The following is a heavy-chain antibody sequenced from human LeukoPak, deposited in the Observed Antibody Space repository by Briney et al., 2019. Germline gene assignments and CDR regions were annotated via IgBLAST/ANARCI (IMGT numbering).Heavy chain of an antibody. CDR2: IYYSGST. CDR3: ARVSDSSGYYYGHYYYMDV. V-gene: IGHV4-39*07. CDR1: GGSISSSSYY. D-gene: IGHD3-22*01. J-gene: IGHJ6*03. Sequence: SETLSLTCTVSGGSISSSSYYWGWIRQPPGKGLEWIGSIYYSGSTYYNPSLKSRVTISVDTSKNQFSLKLSSVTAADTAVYYCARVSDSSGYYYGHYYYMDVWGKGTTVTISS.